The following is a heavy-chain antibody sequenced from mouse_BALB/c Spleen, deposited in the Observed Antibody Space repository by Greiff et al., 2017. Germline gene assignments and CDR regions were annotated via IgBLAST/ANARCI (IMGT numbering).Heavy chain of an antibody. CDR3: ARSAGTWVDY. D-gene: IGHD3-3*01. J-gene: IGHJ2*01. Sequence: VQLQQSAAELARPGASVKMSCKASGYTFTSYTMHWVKQRPGQGLEWIGYINPSSGYTEYNQKFKDKTTLTADKSSSTAYMQLSSLTSEDSAVYYCARSAGTWVDYWGQGTTLTVSS. CDR1: GYTFTSYT. CDR2: INPSSGYT. V-gene: IGHV1-4*02.